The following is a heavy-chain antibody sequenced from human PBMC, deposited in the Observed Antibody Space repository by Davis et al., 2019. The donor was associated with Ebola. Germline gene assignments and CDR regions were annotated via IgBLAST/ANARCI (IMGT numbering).Heavy chain of an antibody. D-gene: IGHD4-17*01. V-gene: IGHV1-46*01. Sequence: SVKVSCKASGYTFTSYYMHWVRQAPGQGLEWMGIINPSGGSTSYAQKFQGRVNMTRDTSTSTVYMELSSLRSEDTAVYYCARDLGFTVTTFEGMDVWGQGTTVTVSS. CDR2: INPSGGST. J-gene: IGHJ6*02. CDR3: ARDLGFTVTTFEGMDV. CDR1: GYTFTSYY.